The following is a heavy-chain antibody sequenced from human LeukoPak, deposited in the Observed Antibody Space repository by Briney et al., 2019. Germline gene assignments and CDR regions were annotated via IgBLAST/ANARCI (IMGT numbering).Heavy chain of an antibody. CDR3: ATYTQSGAQGISDY. V-gene: IGHV1-46*01. D-gene: IGHD3-10*01. J-gene: IGHJ4*02. Sequence: ASVKVSCKASGYTFTNFYMHWVRQVPGQGLEWMGLIHPSDGDTKYAQEFQDRVTMTRDTSTSTVYMELSSRRFEDTAVYYCATYTQSGAQGISDYWGQGTLVTVSS. CDR1: GYTFTNFY. CDR2: IHPSDGDT.